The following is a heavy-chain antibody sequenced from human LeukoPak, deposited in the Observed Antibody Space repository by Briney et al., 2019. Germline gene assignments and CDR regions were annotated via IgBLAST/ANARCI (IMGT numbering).Heavy chain of an antibody. CDR1: VASINNYY. J-gene: IGHJ4*02. V-gene: IGHV4-59*08. CDR3: ARHERGAENLDY. Sequence: PSETLSLTCTVSVASINNYYTSWIPQPPGKGLECIGYVSYSGRTNHNPSLKSRVTLSPDTSKNQFSLKLTPVTAADTAVYYCARHERGAENLDYWGQGTLVTVSS. CDR2: VSYSGRT. D-gene: IGHD1-1*01.